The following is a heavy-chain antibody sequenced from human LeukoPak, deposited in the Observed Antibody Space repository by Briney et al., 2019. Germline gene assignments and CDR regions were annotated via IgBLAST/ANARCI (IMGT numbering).Heavy chain of an antibody. D-gene: IGHD6-19*01. CDR2: ISGSGGST. V-gene: IGHV3-23*01. CDR3: AKVPYSSGWYSNSFDP. J-gene: IGHJ5*02. CDR1: GFTFSSYA. Sequence: PGGSLGLSCAASGFTFSSYAMSWVRQAPEKGLEWVSAISGSGGSTYYADSVKGRFTISRDNSKNTLYLQMNSLRAEDTAVYYCAKVPYSSGWYSNSFDPWGQGTLVTVSS.